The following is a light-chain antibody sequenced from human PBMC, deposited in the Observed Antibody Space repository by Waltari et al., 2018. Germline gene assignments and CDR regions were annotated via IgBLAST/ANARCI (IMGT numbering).Light chain of an antibody. CDR1: QSISTW. V-gene: IGKV1-5*03. Sequence: DIQMTQSPSTLSAPVGDRVTITCRASQSISTWLAWYQQKPGKAPKLLIYKASSLKSGVPSRFSGSGSGTEFTLTISSLQPDDFATYYCQQYDSSRTFGQGTKVEIK. CDR3: QQYDSSRT. CDR2: KAS. J-gene: IGKJ1*01.